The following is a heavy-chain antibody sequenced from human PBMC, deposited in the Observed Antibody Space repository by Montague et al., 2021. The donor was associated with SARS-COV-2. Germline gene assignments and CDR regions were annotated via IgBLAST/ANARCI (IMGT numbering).Heavy chain of an antibody. V-gene: IGHV4-39*01. CDR2: IYYSGST. D-gene: IGHD1-26*01. CDR1: GGSIRTSSYC. J-gene: IGHJ6*02. Sequence: SETLSLTCTVSGGSIRTSSYCWGWIRQPPGKGLEWIGSIYYSGSTYYNPSLKSRVAISVDTSKNQFSLKLSSVTAADTAVYYCARLAPDSGSPNGYYYNGMDVWGQGTTVTVSS. CDR3: ARLAPDSGSPNGYYYNGMDV.